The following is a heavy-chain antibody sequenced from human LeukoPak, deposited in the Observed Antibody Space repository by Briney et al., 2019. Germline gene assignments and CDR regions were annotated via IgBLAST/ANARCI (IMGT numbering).Heavy chain of an antibody. CDR1: GVTFSSYS. J-gene: IGHJ4*02. CDR2: ISSSSSYI. D-gene: IGHD3-10*01. Sequence: GGSLRLSCAASGVTFSSYSMNWVRQAPGKGLEWVSSISSSSSYIHYADSVKGRFAISRDNAKNSLYLQMNSLRAEDTAVYYCASNYGSGSYGYWGQGTLVTVSS. CDR3: ASNYGSGSYGY. V-gene: IGHV3-21*01.